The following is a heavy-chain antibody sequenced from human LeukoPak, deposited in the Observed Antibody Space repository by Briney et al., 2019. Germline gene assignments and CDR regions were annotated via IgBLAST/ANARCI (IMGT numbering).Heavy chain of an antibody. V-gene: IGHV4-4*07. J-gene: IGHJ6*03. Sequence: PSETLSLTCTVSGGSISSYYWSWIRQPAGRGLAWIGRIYTSGSTNYNPSLKSRVTMSVDTSKNQFSLKLSSVTAADTAVYYCARDQEWLVQDYYYYYMDVWGKGTTVTVSS. CDR1: GGSISSYY. CDR3: ARDQEWLVQDYYYYYMDV. CDR2: IYTSGST. D-gene: IGHD6-19*01.